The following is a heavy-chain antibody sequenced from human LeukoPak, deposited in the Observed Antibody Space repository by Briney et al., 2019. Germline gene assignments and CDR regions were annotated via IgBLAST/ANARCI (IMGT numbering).Heavy chain of an antibody. CDR3: ARDFLGSNYYYYGMDV. CDR2: ISYDGSNK. J-gene: IGHJ6*02. D-gene: IGHD2/OR15-2a*01. V-gene: IGHV3-30*03. Sequence: PGGSLRLSCAASGFTFSSYSMNWVRQAPGKGLEWVAVISYDGSNKYYADSVKGRFTISRDNSKNTLYLQMNSLRAEDTAVYYCARDFLGSNYYYYGMDVWGQGTTVTVSS. CDR1: GFTFSSYS.